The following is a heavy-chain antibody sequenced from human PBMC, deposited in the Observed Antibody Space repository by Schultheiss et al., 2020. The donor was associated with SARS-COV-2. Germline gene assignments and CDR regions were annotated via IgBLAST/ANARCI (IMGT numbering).Heavy chain of an antibody. D-gene: IGHD6-13*01. CDR2: IIPIFGTA. J-gene: IGHJ5*02. CDR3: ARGGSIAAAAFDP. CDR1: GGTFSSYA. V-gene: IGHV1-69*01. Sequence: GGSLRLSCKASGGTFSSYAISWVRQAPGQGLEWMGGIIPIFGTANYAQKFQGRVTITADESTSTAYMELSSLRSEDTAVYYCARGGSIAAAAFDPWGQGTLVTVSS.